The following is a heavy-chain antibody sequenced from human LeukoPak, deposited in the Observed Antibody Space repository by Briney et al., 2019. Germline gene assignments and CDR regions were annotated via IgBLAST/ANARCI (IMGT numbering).Heavy chain of an antibody. Sequence: GGSLRLSCAASGFTFSSYAMSWVRQAPGKGLEWGSVISGSGTNTYYADSVKGRFTISRDNSKNRLYLQMNSPRAEDTCVYYCRRGDCSGGSCYLSLTTIDYWGQGTLVTVSS. J-gene: IGHJ4*02. CDR3: RRGDCSGGSCYLSLTTIDY. CDR2: ISGSGTNT. D-gene: IGHD2-15*01. V-gene: IGHV3-23*01. CDR1: GFTFSSYA.